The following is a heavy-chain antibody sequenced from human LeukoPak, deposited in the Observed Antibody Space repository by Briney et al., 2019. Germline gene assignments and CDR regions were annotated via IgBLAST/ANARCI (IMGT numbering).Heavy chain of an antibody. V-gene: IGHV4-38-2*02. Sequence: SETLSLTCTVSGYSISSGYYWGWIRQPPGKGLEWIGSIYHSGSTYYNPSLKSRVTISVDTSKNQFSLKLSSVTAADTAVYYCARDPRGWYLRSFWGQGTLVTVSS. CDR2: IYHSGST. CDR1: GYSISSGYY. CDR3: ARDPRGWYLRSF. D-gene: IGHD6-19*01. J-gene: IGHJ4*02.